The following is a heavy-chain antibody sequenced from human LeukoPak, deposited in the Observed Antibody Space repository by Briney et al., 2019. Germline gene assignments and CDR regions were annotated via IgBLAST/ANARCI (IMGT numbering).Heavy chain of an antibody. V-gene: IGHV3-23*01. D-gene: IGHD3-10*01. CDR1: GFTFSSYA. CDR2: VTASGGTT. Sequence: GGSLRLSCAASGFTFSSYAMTWVRQAPGKGLEWVSTVTASGGTTYYTDSVKGRFTISRDNSQSTLYLQMNSLRAEDAALYYCARGGGCDYWGQGTLVTVSS. CDR3: ARGGGCDY. J-gene: IGHJ4*02.